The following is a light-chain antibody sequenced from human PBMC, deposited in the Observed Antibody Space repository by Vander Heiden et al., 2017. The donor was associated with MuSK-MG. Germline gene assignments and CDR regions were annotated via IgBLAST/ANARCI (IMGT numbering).Light chain of an antibody. J-gene: IGKJ3*01. CDR1: QSVLYTSNNKNY. V-gene: IGKV4-1*01. CDR2: GAS. CDR3: QQYYSPPFT. Sequence: DIVMTQSPDSLGVSLGERATITCKSSQSVLYTSNNKNYLAWYQQKPGQPPKLLIYGASTRQSGVPERFSGSGSGTDFTLTINNLQAEDLAVYSCQQYYSPPFTFGPGTTVEIK.